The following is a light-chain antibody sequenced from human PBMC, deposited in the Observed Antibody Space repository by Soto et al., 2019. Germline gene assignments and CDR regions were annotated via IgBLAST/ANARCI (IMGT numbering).Light chain of an antibody. Sequence: QSVLTQPPSVSAAPGQKVTISCPGSSSNIGDNYVSWYQQLPGTAPKLLIYDNDKRPSGIPARFSGSESGTSATLGITGLQTGDEADDYCGTWDSRLSAGVLGNGTKGTV. CDR2: DND. V-gene: IGLV1-51*01. CDR3: GTWDSRLSAGV. J-gene: IGLJ1*01. CDR1: SSNIGDNY.